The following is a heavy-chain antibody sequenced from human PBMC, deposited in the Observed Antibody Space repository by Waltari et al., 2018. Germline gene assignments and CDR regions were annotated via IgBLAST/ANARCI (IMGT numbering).Heavy chain of an antibody. V-gene: IGHV4-59*08. Sequence: QVQLQESGPGLVKPSETLSIPCPVSGDSVSDYFWSWIRHSPGKGLEWIAYMYSSGTTNYNPSLRSRVTISLDTSKNQVSLKLGSMTAADTAVYYCARLDLVGSRYYFDYWSQGTLVTVSS. J-gene: IGHJ4*02. CDR2: MYSSGTT. CDR3: ARLDLVGSRYYFDY. D-gene: IGHD1-26*01. CDR1: GDSVSDYF.